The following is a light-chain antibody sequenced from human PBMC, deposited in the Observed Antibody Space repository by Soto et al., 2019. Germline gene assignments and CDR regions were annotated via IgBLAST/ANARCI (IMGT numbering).Light chain of an antibody. V-gene: IGKV1-39*01. J-gene: IGKJ5*01. Sequence: DIQLTQSPSFLSASVGDIVTITCRASQGTSSYLAWYQQKTGKAPKLLIYAESSLQSGVPSRFSGSGSGTDLNLTISSLQPEDFATYYCQKSYSTPSTFGQGTRLEIK. CDR3: QKSYSTPST. CDR1: QGTSSY. CDR2: AES.